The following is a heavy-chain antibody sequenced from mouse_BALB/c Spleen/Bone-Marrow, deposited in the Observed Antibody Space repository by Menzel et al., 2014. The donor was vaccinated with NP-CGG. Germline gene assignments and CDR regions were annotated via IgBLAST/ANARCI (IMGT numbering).Heavy chain of an antibody. CDR3: ARKGTGNFDY. J-gene: IGHJ2*01. V-gene: IGHV1S34*01. CDR1: GYSFXGYY. D-gene: IGHD4-1*01. CDR2: ISCYNGAT. Sequence: LVKTGASVKISCKASGYSFXGYYMHWVKQSHGESLEWIGYISCYNGATSYNQKFKGKATFTVDTSSSTAYMQFNSLTSEDSAVYYCARKGTGNFDYWGQGTTLTVSS.